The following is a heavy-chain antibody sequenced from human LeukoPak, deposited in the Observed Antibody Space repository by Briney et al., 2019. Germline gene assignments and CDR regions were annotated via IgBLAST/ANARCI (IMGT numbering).Heavy chain of an antibody. CDR1: GFTFSSFG. J-gene: IGHJ4*02. Sequence: GGSLRLPCAASGFTFSSFGMHWVRQAPGKGLEWVAVISYDGNIKYYADSVKGRFTISRDNSKNTLYLQMNSLRAEDTAVYYCAREKPKNDLAFDYWGQGTLVTVSS. CDR3: AREKPKNDLAFDY. D-gene: IGHD1-1*01. CDR2: ISYDGNIK. V-gene: IGHV3-30*03.